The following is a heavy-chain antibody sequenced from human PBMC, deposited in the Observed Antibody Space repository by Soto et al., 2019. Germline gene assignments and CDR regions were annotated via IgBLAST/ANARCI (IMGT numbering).Heavy chain of an antibody. J-gene: IGHJ3*02. CDR3: ARLGIHAFDI. CDR1: GFNFSNHG. V-gene: IGHV3-7*01. D-gene: IGHD1-26*01. CDR2: IKQDGSEK. Sequence: GGSLRLSYAASGFNFSNHGMRWVRQAPGKGLEWVANIKQDGSEKYYVDSVKGRFTISRDNAKNSLYLQMNSLRAEDTAVYYCARLGIHAFDIWGQGTMVTVSS.